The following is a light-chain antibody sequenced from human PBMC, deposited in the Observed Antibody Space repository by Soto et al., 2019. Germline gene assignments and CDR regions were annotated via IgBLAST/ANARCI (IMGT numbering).Light chain of an antibody. CDR2: KAS. J-gene: IGKJ5*01. Sequence: DIQMTQSPSSVSASVLDRFTITCRASQSISSWLAWYQQKPGKAPKLLIYKASSLESGVPSRFSGSGSGTEFTLTISSLQPDDFATYYCQQYNSYSITFGQGTRLEIK. V-gene: IGKV1-5*03. CDR1: QSISSW. CDR3: QQYNSYSIT.